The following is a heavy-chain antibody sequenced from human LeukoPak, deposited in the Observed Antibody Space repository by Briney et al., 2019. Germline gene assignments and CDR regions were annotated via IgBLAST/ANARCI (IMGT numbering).Heavy chain of an antibody. CDR2: IYYSGST. V-gene: IGHV4-30-4*01. J-gene: IGHJ4*02. CDR1: GGSISSGDYY. D-gene: IGHD5-12*01. CDR3: ARGGGYTPYYFDY. Sequence: ASQTLSLTCTVSGGSISSGDYYRSWIRQPPGKGLEWIGYIYYSGSTYYNPSLKSRVTISVDTSKNQFSLKLSSVTAADTAVYYCARGGGYTPYYFDYWGQGTLVTVSS.